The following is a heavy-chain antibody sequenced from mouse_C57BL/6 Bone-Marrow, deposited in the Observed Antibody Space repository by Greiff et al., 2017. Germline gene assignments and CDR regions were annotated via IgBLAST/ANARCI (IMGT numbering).Heavy chain of an antibody. CDR1: GFNIKNTY. Sequence: DVHLVESVAELVRPGASVKLSCTASGFNIKNTYMHWVKQRPEQGLEWIGRIDPANGNTKYAPKFQGKATITAYTSSNTAYLQLSSLTSEDTSIYYCAHDSNYFAWFAYWCQGTLVTGSA. V-gene: IGHV14-3*01. D-gene: IGHD2-5*01. J-gene: IGHJ3*01. CDR3: AHDSNYFAWFAY. CDR2: IDPANGNT.